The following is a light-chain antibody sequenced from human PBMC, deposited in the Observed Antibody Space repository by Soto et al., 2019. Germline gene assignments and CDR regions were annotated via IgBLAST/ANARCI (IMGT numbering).Light chain of an antibody. J-gene: IGLJ3*02. CDR3: QSYDTRLAWV. V-gene: IGLV1-40*01. Sequence: QPVLTQPPSVSGAPGQRVTISCTGSSSNIGAPYDVHWYRQPPGTAPTLLIYDNNNRPSGVPDRFSGSKSGTSASLAITGLQPEDEADYYCQSYDTRLAWVFGGGTKLTVL. CDR2: DNN. CDR1: SSNIGAPYD.